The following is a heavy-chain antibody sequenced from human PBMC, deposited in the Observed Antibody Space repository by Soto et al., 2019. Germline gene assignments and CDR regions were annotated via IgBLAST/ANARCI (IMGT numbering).Heavy chain of an antibody. CDR3: ARCHRGLRCHLDS. CDR1: GGIFSTYA. V-gene: IGHV1-69*01. J-gene: IGHJ4*02. CDR2: IIPLFGTA. Sequence: QVQLVQSGAEVKKPGSSVKVSCRASGGIFSTYAINWVRQAPGQGLEWMGGIIPLFGTANYAQKLQGRVTISADESAHIAYMELSSLRSEDTAVYYCARCHRGLRCHLDSWGQGTLVTVSS. D-gene: IGHD2-8*01.